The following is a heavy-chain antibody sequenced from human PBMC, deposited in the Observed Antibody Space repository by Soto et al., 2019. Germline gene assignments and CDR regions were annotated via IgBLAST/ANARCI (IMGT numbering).Heavy chain of an antibody. V-gene: IGHV1-18*01. J-gene: IGHJ4*02. Sequence: ASVKVSSKASGYTFTSYGISWVRQAPGQGLEWMGWISAYNGNTNYAQKLQGRVTMATDTSTSTAYMELRSLRSDDTAVYYCARENRVGELDPNFDYWGQGTLVTVSS. CDR3: ARENRVGELDPNFDY. CDR1: GYTFTSYG. D-gene: IGHD1-26*01. CDR2: ISAYNGNT.